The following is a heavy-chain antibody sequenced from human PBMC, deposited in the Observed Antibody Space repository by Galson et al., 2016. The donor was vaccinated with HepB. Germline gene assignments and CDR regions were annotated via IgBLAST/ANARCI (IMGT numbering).Heavy chain of an antibody. V-gene: IGHV5-51*01. D-gene: IGHD3-3*01. CDR3: ARRWYYDFWSGYFTGWFDP. Sequence: QSGAEVKKPGESLKISCKGSGYSFTSYWIGWVRQMPGKGLEWMGIIYPGASDTRYSPSFQGQVTISADKSISTAYLQWSSLKASDTAMYYCARRWYYDFWSGYFTGWFDPWGQGTLVTVSS. CDR2: IYPGASDT. J-gene: IGHJ5*02. CDR1: GYSFTSYW.